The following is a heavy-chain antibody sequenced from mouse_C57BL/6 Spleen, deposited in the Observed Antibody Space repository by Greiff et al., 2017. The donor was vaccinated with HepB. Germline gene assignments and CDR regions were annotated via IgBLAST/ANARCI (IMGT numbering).Heavy chain of an antibody. CDR2: INPSTGGT. Sequence: EVKLVESGPELVKPGASVKISCKASGYSFTGYYMNWVKQSPEKSLEWIGEINPSTGGTTYNQKFKAKATLTVDKSSSTAYMQLKSLTSEDSAVYYCARDYGSLFVWGTGTTVTVSS. CDR1: GYSFTGYY. D-gene: IGHD1-1*01. V-gene: IGHV1-42*01. J-gene: IGHJ1*03. CDR3: ARDYGSLFV.